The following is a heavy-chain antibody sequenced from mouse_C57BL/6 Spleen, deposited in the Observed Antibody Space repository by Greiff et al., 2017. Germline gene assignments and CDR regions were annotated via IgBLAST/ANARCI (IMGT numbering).Heavy chain of an antibody. V-gene: IGHV3-6*01. CDR1: GYSITSGYY. J-gene: IGHJ4*01. Sequence: ESGPGLVKPSQSLSLTCSVTGYSITSGYYWNWIRQFPGNKLEWMGYISYDGSNNYNPSLKNRISITRDTSKNQFFLKLNSVTTEDTATYYCANYGNFYAMDYWGQGTSVTVSS. CDR3: ANYGNFYAMDY. CDR2: ISYDGSN. D-gene: IGHD2-1*01.